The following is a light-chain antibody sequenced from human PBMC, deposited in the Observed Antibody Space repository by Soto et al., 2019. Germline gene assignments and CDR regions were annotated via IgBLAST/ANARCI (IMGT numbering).Light chain of an antibody. CDR2: GNN. CDR1: SSNIGAGYD. V-gene: IGLV1-40*01. CDR3: QSYDSSLSSVV. Sequence: QSVLTQPPSVSGAPGQRVTISCTGSSSNIGAGYDVHWYQQLPGTAPTLLIYGNNNRPSGVPDRFTGSKSGTSASLAITGLQAEDEADYYCQSYDSSLSSVVFGGGTKLTVL. J-gene: IGLJ2*01.